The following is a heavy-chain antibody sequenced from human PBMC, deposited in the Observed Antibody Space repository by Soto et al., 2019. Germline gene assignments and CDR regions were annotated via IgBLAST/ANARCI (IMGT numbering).Heavy chain of an antibody. V-gene: IGHV4-30-2*05. CDR3: ASWLQEPQDYFXC. Sequence: NLSETLSLTCAVSGGAISSGGYSWSWIRQPPGKGLEWIWYMYHSGSTYYNPSLKSRVTISVDTSKNLFSLKLSSVTAADTAVYFCASWLQEPQDYFXCWGQGIMVXV. D-gene: IGHD5-12*01. CDR2: MYHSGST. CDR1: GGAISSGGYS. J-gene: IGHJ4*02.